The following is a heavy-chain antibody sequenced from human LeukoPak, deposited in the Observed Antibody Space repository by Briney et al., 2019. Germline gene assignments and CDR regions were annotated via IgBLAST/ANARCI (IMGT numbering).Heavy chain of an antibody. CDR1: GGSISSSSYY. J-gene: IGHJ4*02. Sequence: PSETLSPTCTVSGGSISSSSYYWGWIRQPPGKGLEWIGSIYYSGSTYYNPSLKSRVTISVDTSKNQFSLKLSSVTAADTAVYYCARLYNWNDNYWGQGTLVTVSS. CDR3: ARLYNWNDNY. D-gene: IGHD1-1*01. V-gene: IGHV4-39*01. CDR2: IYYSGST.